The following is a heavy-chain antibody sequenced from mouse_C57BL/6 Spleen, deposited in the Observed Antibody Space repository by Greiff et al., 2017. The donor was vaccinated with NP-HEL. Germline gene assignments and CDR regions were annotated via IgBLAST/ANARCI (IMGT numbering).Heavy chain of an antibody. Sequence: VQLQQSGAELVKPGASVKLSCTASGFNIKDYYMHWVKQRTEQGLEWIGRIDPEYGETKYAPKFQGKATITADTSSNTAYLQPSSLTSEDTAVYYCARSWVTGGFAYWGQGTLVTVSA. CDR1: GFNIKDYY. D-gene: IGHD4-1*01. CDR3: ARSWVTGGFAY. CDR2: IDPEYGET. J-gene: IGHJ3*01. V-gene: IGHV14-2*01.